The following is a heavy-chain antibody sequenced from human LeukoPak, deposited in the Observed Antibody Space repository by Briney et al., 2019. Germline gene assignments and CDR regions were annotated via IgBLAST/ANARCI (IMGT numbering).Heavy chain of an antibody. D-gene: IGHD6-19*01. CDR1: GYTFTSYD. J-gene: IGHJ4*02. CDR3: ARDQGSGYSSGWYVF. Sequence: ASVKVSCKASGYTFTSYDFNWVRQATGQRPEWMGWMSPNSGDTGYAQKFQDRVTMTRNTSISTAYMELSSLRSDDTAVYYCARDQGSGYSSGWYVFWGQGTLVTVSS. CDR2: MSPNSGDT. V-gene: IGHV1-8*01.